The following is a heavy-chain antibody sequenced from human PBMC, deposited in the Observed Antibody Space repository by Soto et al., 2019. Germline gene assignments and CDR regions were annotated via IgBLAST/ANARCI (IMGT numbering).Heavy chain of an antibody. Sequence: QVQLVESGGGVVQPGRSPRLSCAASGFPFTTYGMHWVREGPGKGLEWVAVISYDGSNKFYADSVKGRFTISRDNSKNTVYLQMSSLRPDDTALYYCVGGQYYFDYRGQGTLVIVSS. D-gene: IGHD3-10*01. CDR1: GFPFTTYG. J-gene: IGHJ4*02. CDR3: VGGQYYFDY. CDR2: ISYDGSNK. V-gene: IGHV3-30*03.